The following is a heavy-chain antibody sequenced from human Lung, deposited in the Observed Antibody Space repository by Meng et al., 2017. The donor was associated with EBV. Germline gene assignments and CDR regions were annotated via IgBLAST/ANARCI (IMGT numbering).Heavy chain of an antibody. V-gene: IGHV4-34*01. CDR1: CGCCSCYY. J-gene: IGHJ3*02. Sequence: PSDPLSTTFASSCGCCSCYYGRWTRQPAEKGLECMGEIKHSGSTNYNPSLKSRVTISVDTSKNQFSMKLSSVTAADTAVYYCARGLRWLQYAFDIWGQGTMVTVSS. CDR3: ARGLRWLQYAFDI. D-gene: IGHD5-24*01. CDR2: IKHSGST.